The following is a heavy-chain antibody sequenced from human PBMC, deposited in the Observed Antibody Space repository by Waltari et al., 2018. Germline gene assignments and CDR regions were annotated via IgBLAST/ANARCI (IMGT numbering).Heavy chain of an antibody. Sequence: EVQVVESGGGLVQPGGSLRLSCMGLTLSSYWVHWVRQAPGKALGWVSRINPDGSITNYADSVKGRFTISRDNAKNALYLQMNSLRAEDTALYYCARDFTGPFDNWGQGTLVTVSS. CDR1: LTLSSYW. J-gene: IGHJ4*02. CDR2: INPDGSIT. CDR3: ARDFTGPFDN. D-gene: IGHD3-9*01. V-gene: IGHV3-74*01.